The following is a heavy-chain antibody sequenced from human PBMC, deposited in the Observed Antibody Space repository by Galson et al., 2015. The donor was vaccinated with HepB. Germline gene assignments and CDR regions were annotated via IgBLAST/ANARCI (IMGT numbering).Heavy chain of an antibody. D-gene: IGHD6-19*01. J-gene: IGHJ6*02. Sequence: SLRLSCAASGFTFSSYSLNWVRQAPGKGLEWVSYISTSSTMYYADSVKGRFTISRDNAKNSLFLQMNSLRAEDTAVYYCARGYSSGDYYYYGMDVWGQGTTVTVSS. CDR2: ISTSSTM. CDR1: GFTFSSYS. V-gene: IGHV3-48*04. CDR3: ARGYSSGDYYYYGMDV.